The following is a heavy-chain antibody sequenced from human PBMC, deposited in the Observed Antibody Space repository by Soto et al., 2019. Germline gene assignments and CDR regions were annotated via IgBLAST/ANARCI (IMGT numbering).Heavy chain of an antibody. CDR2: IVVGSGNT. CDR3: AAPTIFGVIVLSPPDV. D-gene: IGHD3-3*01. CDR1: GFTFSTSA. Sequence: SVKVSCKASGFTFSTSAVQWVRQALGQRLEWIGWIVVGSGNTNYAQKFQERVTITRDMSTSTAYMELSSLRSEDTAVYYCAAPTIFGVIVLSPPDVWGQGTTVTVSS. J-gene: IGHJ6*02. V-gene: IGHV1-58*01.